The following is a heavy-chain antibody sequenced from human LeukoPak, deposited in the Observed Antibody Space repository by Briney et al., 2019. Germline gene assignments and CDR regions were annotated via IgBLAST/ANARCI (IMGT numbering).Heavy chain of an antibody. CDR1: GYTFTSYY. CDR2: INPSGGST. V-gene: IGHV1-46*01. D-gene: IGHD6-13*01. Sequence: ASVKVSCKASGYTFTSYYMHWVRQAPGQGLEWMGIINPSGGSTSYAQKFQGRVTMTRDMSTSTVYMELSSLRSKDTAVYYCARNRGSSSWLPNWFDPWGQGTLVTVSS. J-gene: IGHJ5*02. CDR3: ARNRGSSSWLPNWFDP.